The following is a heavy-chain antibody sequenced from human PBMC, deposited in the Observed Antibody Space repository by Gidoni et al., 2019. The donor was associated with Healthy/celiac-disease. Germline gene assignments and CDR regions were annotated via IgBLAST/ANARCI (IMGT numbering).Heavy chain of an antibody. CDR3: AMIAVAGRTPGY. Sequence: TFSSYGMHWVRQAPGKGLEWVAVISYDGSNKYYADSVKGRFTISRDNSKNTLYLQMNSLRAEDTAVYYCAMIAVAGRTPGYWGQGTLVTVSS. D-gene: IGHD6-19*01. CDR1: TFSSYG. CDR2: ISYDGSNK. J-gene: IGHJ4*02. V-gene: IGHV3-30*03.